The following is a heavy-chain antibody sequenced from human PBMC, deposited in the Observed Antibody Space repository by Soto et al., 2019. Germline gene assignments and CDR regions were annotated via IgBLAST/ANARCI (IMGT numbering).Heavy chain of an antibody. V-gene: IGHV1-69*06. D-gene: IGHD3-22*01. J-gene: IGHJ2*01. Sequence: QVELVQSGAEVKKPGASVMVSCQASEDTFRTYAISWERQAPGQGLEWLGGIIPLFGTANYAQQFQGRVTITADTSADTVYLELSSLRSDDTAVYYCASTKYDSSAYYYWYLGLWGRGTLVTVAS. CDR2: IIPLFGTA. CDR3: ASTKYDSSAYYYWYLGL. CDR1: EDTFRTYA.